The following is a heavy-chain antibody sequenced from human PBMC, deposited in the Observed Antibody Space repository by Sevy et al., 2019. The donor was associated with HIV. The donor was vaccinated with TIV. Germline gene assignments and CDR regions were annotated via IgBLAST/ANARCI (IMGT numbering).Heavy chain of an antibody. J-gene: IGHJ6*02. CDR3: ATLDFWSENPFYGTDV. CDR1: GYTLTKLP. V-gene: IGHV1-24*01. D-gene: IGHD3-3*01. CDR2: FDPEDGET. Sequence: ASVKVSCKVSGYTLTKLPMHWVRQAPGKGLEWMGGFDPEDGETIYAQRFQGRVTMTEDTSTDTAYMELSSLRSEDTAVYYRATLDFWSENPFYGTDVWGQGTTVTVSS.